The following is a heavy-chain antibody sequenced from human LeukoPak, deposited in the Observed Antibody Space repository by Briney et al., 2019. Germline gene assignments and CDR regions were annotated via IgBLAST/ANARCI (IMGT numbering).Heavy chain of an antibody. J-gene: IGHJ4*02. V-gene: IGHV3-23*01. CDR2: IGDTT. CDR3: AKAFAFVGANFFDY. CDR1: GFTFSSYS. Sequence: GGSLRLSCAASGFTFSSYSMNWVRQAPGKGLEWVSAIGDTTYYADSVEGRFTISRDNSKNTLYLQMNSLRAEDAAIYYCAKAFAFVGANFFDYWGQGTLVTVSS. D-gene: IGHD1-26*01.